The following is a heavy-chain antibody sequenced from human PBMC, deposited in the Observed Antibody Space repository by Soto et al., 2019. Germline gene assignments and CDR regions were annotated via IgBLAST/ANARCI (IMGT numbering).Heavy chain of an antibody. CDR2: INPDGGST. CDR3: ATYCSGGTGPPRPSN. CDR1: GYTFTSYY. J-gene: IGHJ3*01. Sequence: QVQLVQSGAEVKKPGASVKVSCKASGYTFTSYYMHWVRQAPGQGLEWMGIINPDGGSTGYAQKFKDGETMNKKTSSSTLDKAVSSIKSNYTPVYYCATYCSGGTGPPRPSNGGQGTMDTVSS. D-gene: IGHD2-15*01. V-gene: IGHV1-46*03.